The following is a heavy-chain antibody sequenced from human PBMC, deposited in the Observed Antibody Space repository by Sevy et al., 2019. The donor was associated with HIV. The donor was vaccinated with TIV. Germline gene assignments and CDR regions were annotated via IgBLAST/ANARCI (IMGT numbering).Heavy chain of an antibody. CDR1: EFTFSSYW. CDR3: TRRASRVYGDHLNLY. V-gene: IGHV3-49*04. D-gene: IGHD2-21*02. Sequence: GGSLRLSCAAFEFTFSSYWMHWVRQAPGRGLEWVGFIRSETYGETTEYAACVKGRFTVSRDESKSMVYLQMNSLKTEDTAVYYCTRRASRVYGDHLNLYWGQGTLVTVSS. J-gene: IGHJ4*02. CDR2: IRSETYGETT.